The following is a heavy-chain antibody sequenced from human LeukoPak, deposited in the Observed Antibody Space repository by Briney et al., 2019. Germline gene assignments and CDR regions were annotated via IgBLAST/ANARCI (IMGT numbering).Heavy chain of an antibody. D-gene: IGHD2-2*01. V-gene: IGHV4-38-2*01. CDR1: GYSISSGYY. CDR3: ARWLQAAVPAANWFDP. Sequence: SETLSLTCAVSGYSISSGYYWGWIRQPPGKELQWIVRIYHSGSTYYNPSLKSRVTISVDTSKNQFSLKLSSVTAADTAVYYCARWLQAAVPAANWFDPWGQGTLVTVSS. J-gene: IGHJ5*02. CDR2: IYHSGST.